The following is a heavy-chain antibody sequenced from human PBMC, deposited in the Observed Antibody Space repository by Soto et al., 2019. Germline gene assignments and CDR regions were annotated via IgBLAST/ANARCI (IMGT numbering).Heavy chain of an antibody. D-gene: IGHD3-9*01. V-gene: IGHV4-4*02. CDR1: GGSISSSHW. Sequence: QVQLQESGPGLVKPSGTLSLTCAVSGGSISSSHWWTWVRQSPGKGLEYIGEISHSGTSNSNPSLKNRVTLSVDKSKNHFSLTLTSVTAADTAVYYCARVVLTITRGAFDAWGQGTLVIVSS. CDR2: ISHSGTS. J-gene: IGHJ3*01. CDR3: ARVVLTITRGAFDA.